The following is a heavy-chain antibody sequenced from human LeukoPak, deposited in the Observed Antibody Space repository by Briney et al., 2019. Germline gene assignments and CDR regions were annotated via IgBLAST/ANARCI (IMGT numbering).Heavy chain of an antibody. CDR3: AGSAGGSGSYYFDY. CDR2: INHSGST. V-gene: IGHV4-34*01. J-gene: IGHJ4*02. D-gene: IGHD6-19*01. Sequence: SETLSLTCAVYGWSFSGYYWSWIRQPPGKGLEWVGEINHSGSTNCNPSLKSRVSISVDTSKNHFSLKLSSWPAADTAVYYCAGSAGGSGSYYFDYWGQGTVVTVSS. CDR1: GWSFSGYY.